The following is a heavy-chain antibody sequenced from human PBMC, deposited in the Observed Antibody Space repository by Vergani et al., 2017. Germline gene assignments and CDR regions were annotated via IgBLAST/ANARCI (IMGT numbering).Heavy chain of an antibody. CDR1: GFTVSSNY. Sequence: EVQLVETGGGLIQPGGSLRLSCAASGFTVSSNYMSWVRQAPGKGLEWVSVIYSGGSTYYADSVKGRVTISRDNSKNTLYLQMNSLRAEDTAVYYCARATGHSNYEQLVIYYYYMDVWGKGTTVTFSS. CDR2: IYSGGST. D-gene: IGHD6-6*01. V-gene: IGHV3-53*02. CDR3: ARATGHSNYEQLVIYYYYMDV. J-gene: IGHJ6*03.